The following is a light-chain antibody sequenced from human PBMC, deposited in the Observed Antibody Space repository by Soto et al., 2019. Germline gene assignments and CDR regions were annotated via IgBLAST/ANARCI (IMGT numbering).Light chain of an antibody. J-gene: IGKJ2*01. Sequence: DIVVTQSPDSLALSLGERATIHCKSSQSRLYSSNGRNYIAWYQQKPGQPPKLLISWASTRESGVPDRFSGGGSGTDFTLTISSLQAEDVAVYYCQQYYDAAYTFGQGTKLEIK. CDR3: QQYYDAAYT. CDR2: WAS. V-gene: IGKV4-1*01. CDR1: QSRLYSSNGRNY.